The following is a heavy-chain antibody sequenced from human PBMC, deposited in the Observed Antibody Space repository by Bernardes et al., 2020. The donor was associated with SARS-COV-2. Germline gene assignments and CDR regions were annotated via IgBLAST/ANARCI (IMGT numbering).Heavy chain of an antibody. CDR3: ARGSITMIVANAFDI. CDR2: ISAYNGNT. D-gene: IGHD3-22*01. V-gene: IGHV1-18*01. Sequence: ASVKVSCKASGYTFTSYGISWVRQDPGQGLEWMGWISAYNGNTNYAQKLQGRVTMTTDTSTSTAYMELRSLRSDDTAVYYCARGSITMIVANAFDIWGQGTMVTVSS. J-gene: IGHJ3*02. CDR1: GYTFTSYG.